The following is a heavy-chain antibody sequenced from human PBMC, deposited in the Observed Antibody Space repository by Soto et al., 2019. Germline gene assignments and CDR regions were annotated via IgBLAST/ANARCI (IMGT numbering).Heavy chain of an antibody. D-gene: IGHD3-22*01. J-gene: IGHJ4*02. V-gene: IGHV3-30*03. CDR1: GFTFNDYG. CDR2: ISYDGRYQ. Sequence: QVQLVESGGGVVQPGRSLRLSCAASGFTFNDYGMHWVRQAPGKGLQWVAVISYDGRYQFYADSLKGRFTISRDNAKNTLHLQMNSLRDEDTAVYYWARGGRGDSSGFGWGALDYWGQGTLITVSS. CDR3: ARGGRGDSSGFGWGALDY.